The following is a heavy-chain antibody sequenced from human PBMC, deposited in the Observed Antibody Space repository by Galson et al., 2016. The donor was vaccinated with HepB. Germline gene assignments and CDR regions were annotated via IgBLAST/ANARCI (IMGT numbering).Heavy chain of an antibody. V-gene: IGHV3-33*01. CDR1: GFTFSRFG. CDR2: IWFDGRDA. Sequence: SLRLSCAASGFTFSRFGMHWVRQAPGKGLESVAVIWFDGRDAYYGDSVKGRFTISKDNSKNTLYLQMNRLRVEDTAVYYCARDLWGDCSTTTCSHLDYWGQGTLVTVSS. D-gene: IGHD2-15*01. CDR3: ARDLWGDCSTTTCSHLDY. J-gene: IGHJ4*02.